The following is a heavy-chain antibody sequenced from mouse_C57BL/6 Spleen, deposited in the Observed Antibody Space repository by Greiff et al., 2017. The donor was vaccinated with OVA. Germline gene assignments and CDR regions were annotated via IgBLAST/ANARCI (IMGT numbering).Heavy chain of an antibody. CDR2: ISSGGSYT. CDR1: GFTFSSYC. Sequence: EVKLVESGGDLVKPGGSLKLSCAASGFTFSSYCMSWVRQTPDKRLEWVATISSGGSYTYYPDSVKGRFTISRDNSNNTRYLQMSSLKSEDAAVYYYASHRDYGTSRYAMDYWGQGTSVTVSA. CDR3: ASHRDYGTSRYAMDY. J-gene: IGHJ4*01. D-gene: IGHD1-1*01. V-gene: IGHV5-6*01.